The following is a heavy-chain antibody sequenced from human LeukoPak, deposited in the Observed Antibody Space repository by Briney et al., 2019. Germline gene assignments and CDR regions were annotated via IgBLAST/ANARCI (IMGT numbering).Heavy chain of an antibody. J-gene: IGHJ4*02. CDR2: ISSSSSTI. D-gene: IGHD5-18*01. Sequence: RGSLRLSCAASGFTFSSYSMNWIRQAPGQGLEWVSYISSSSSTIYYADSVKGRFTISRDNAKNSLYLQMNSLRDEDTAVYYCARDGYSFGHDFDYWGQGTLVTVSS. CDR1: GFTFSSYS. V-gene: IGHV3-48*02. CDR3: ARDGYSFGHDFDY.